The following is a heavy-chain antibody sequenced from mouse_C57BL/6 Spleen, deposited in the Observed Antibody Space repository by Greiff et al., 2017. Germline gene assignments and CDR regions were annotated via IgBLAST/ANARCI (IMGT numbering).Heavy chain of an antibody. D-gene: IGHD1-1*01. CDR3: ARNYYGSSYEYYYAMDY. Sequence: QVQLQQSGSELRSPGSSVKLSCKDFDSEVFPIAYMSWVRQKPGHGFEWIGGILPSIGRTIYGEKFEDKATLDADTLSNTAYLELNSLTSEDSAIYYCARNYYGSSYEYYYAMDYWGQGTSVTVSS. V-gene: IGHV15-2*01. CDR1: DSEVFPIAY. J-gene: IGHJ4*01. CDR2: ILPSIGRT.